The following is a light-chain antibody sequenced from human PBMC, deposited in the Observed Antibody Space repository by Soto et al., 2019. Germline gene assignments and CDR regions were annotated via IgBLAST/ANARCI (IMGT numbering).Light chain of an antibody. Sequence: IQLTQSPSSLSASVGDRVTITCRASLGIGSYLAWYQQKPGKAPNLLIYAASTLHSGVPSRFSGSGSGTDFTLTISSLQPEDFATYYCQQYISSPPGFTFGPGTTVEIK. CDR1: LGIGSY. J-gene: IGKJ3*01. CDR3: QQYISSPPGFT. V-gene: IGKV1-9*01. CDR2: AAS.